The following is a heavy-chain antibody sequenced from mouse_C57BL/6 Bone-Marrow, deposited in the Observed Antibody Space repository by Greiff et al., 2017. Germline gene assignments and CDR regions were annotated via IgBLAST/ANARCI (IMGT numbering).Heavy chain of an antibody. Sequence: QVQLKQPGAELVKPGASVKLSCKASGYTFTNYWMHWVKQRPGQGLEWMGMMHPNGGSPDYNEKFKSEATLSVDKSSRTAYMELSSLTSEDSAVYYCARSYDYDDYAMDYWGQGTSVTVSS. CDR1: GYTFTNYW. D-gene: IGHD2-4*01. CDR3: ARSYDYDDYAMDY. CDR2: MHPNGGSP. J-gene: IGHJ4*01. V-gene: IGHV1-64*01.